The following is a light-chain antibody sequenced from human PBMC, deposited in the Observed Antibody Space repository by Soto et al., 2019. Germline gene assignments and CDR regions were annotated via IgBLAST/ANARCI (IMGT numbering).Light chain of an antibody. CDR1: QGVRSN. CDR2: AAS. J-gene: IGKJ1*01. V-gene: IGKV3-15*01. Sequence: EIVMTQSPATLSVSPGERATLSCRASQGVRSNLAWYQQKPGQAPRLLIFAASTRATGIPARFSGSGSGTEFTLTITSLQSEDFAVYHCQQYNNWPRTFGQGTKVEIK. CDR3: QQYNNWPRT.